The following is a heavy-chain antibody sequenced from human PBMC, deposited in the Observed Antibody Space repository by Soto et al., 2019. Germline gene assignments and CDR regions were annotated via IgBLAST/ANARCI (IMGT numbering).Heavy chain of an antibody. Sequence: GGSLRLSCAASGFTFSSYWMSWVRQAPGKGLEWVANIKQDGSEKHYVDSVKGRFTISRDDARNSLYLQMNSLRAEDTAVYYCARASGQYFDYWGQGTLVTVSS. CDR3: ARASGQYFDY. V-gene: IGHV3-7*03. CDR1: GFTFSSYW. J-gene: IGHJ4*02. CDR2: IKQDGSEK.